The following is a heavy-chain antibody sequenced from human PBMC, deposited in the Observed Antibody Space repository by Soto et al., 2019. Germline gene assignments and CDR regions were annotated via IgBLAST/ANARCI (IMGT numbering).Heavy chain of an antibody. CDR3: ARWSPIAAAGTDLGMDV. V-gene: IGHV4-61*01. J-gene: IGHJ6*02. CDR1: GGSVSSGSYY. CDR2: IYYSGST. D-gene: IGHD6-13*01. Sequence: QVQLQESGPGLVKPSETLSLTCTVSGGSVSSGSYYWSWIRQPPGKGLEWIGYIYYSGSTNYNPPLKSRVTISVDTSKNQFSLKLSSVTAADTAVYYCARWSPIAAAGTDLGMDVWGQGTTVTVSS.